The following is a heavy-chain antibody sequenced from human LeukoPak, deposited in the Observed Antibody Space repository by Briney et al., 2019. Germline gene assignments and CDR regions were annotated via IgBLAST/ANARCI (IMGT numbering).Heavy chain of an antibody. CDR2: ISSSSSYI. CDR3: ASLYSSSWYLGA. D-gene: IGHD6-13*01. J-gene: IGHJ5*02. V-gene: IGHV3-21*01. Sequence: GGSLRLSCAASGFTFSSYSMNWVRQAPGKGLEWVSSISSSSSYIYYADSVKGRFTISRDNAKNSLYLQMNSLRAEDTAVYYCASLYSSSWYLGAWGQGTLVTVSS. CDR1: GFTFSSYS.